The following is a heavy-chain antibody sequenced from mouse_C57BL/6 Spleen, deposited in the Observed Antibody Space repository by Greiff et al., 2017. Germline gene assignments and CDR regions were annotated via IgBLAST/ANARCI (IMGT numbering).Heavy chain of an antibody. J-gene: IGHJ4*01. CDR2: IYPGDGDT. CDR1: GYAFSSSW. V-gene: IGHV1-82*01. D-gene: IGHD2-14*01. CDR3: ARGYYNAFDY. Sequence: QVQLKESGPELVKPGASVKISCKASGYAFSSSWMNWVKQRPGKGLEWIGRIYPGDGDTNYNGKFKGKATLTADKSSSTAYMQLSSLTSEDSSVYFGARGYYNAFDYWGQGTSVTVSS.